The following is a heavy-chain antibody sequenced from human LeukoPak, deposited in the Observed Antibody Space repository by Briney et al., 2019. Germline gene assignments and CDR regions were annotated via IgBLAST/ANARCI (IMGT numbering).Heavy chain of an antibody. CDR1: GFIFTSYG. Sequence: GGSLRLSCAASGFIFTSYGMHWVRQAPVRGLEWVAVISYDGSNKYYADSVKGRFTISRDNSKNTLYLQMNSLRAEDTAVYYCAKENTYYSDLFDYWGQGTLVTVSS. J-gene: IGHJ4*02. V-gene: IGHV3-30*18. CDR3: AKENTYYSDLFDY. CDR2: ISYDGSNK. D-gene: IGHD3-10*01.